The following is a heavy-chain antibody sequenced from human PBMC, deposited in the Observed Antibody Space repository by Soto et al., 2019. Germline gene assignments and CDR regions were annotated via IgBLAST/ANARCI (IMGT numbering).Heavy chain of an antibody. CDR3: AKGGPIDF. CDR1: GFSFSTYW. J-gene: IGHJ4*02. D-gene: IGHD3-16*01. CDR2: IKGDGSGT. Sequence: EVQLVESGGGLVQPGGSLRLSCAASGFSFSTYWMSWVRQVPGAGLEWVATIKGDGSGTYYVDSVRGRFTISRDNVKTSLCLQLNNLRAEDTAVYYCAKGGPIDFCGQGTLVTVSS. V-gene: IGHV3-7*03.